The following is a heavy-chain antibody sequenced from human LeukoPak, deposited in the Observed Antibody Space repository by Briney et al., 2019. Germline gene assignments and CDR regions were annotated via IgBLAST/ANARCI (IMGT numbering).Heavy chain of an antibody. CDR2: MNSNSGNT. CDR3: ARGTDYYDSSGYYNWFDP. D-gene: IGHD3-22*01. J-gene: IGHJ5*02. Sequence: ASVKVSCKASGYTFTSYDINWVRQATGQGLEWMRWMNSNSGNTGYAQKFQGRVTMTRNTSISTAYMELSSLRSEDTAVYYCARGTDYYDSSGYYNWFDPWGQGTLVTVSS. V-gene: IGHV1-8*01. CDR1: GYTFTSYD.